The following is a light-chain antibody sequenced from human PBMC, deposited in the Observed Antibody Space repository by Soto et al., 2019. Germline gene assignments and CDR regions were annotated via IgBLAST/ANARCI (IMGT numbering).Light chain of an antibody. CDR3: CSLTTSHTYV. CDR2: HVT. CDR1: SSDIGHYDY. Sequence: QSVLTQPAPVSGSPGQSITISCTGTSSDIGHYDYVSWYQQHPGKAPKLMIYHVTYRPSGVSNRYSGSKSGNSASLTISGLQADEEADYYCCSLTTSHTYVFGSGTKVTVL. J-gene: IGLJ1*01. V-gene: IGLV2-14*03.